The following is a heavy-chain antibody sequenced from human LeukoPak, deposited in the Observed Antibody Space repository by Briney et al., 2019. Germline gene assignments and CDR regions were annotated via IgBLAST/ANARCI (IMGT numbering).Heavy chain of an antibody. CDR1: GFTFSSYA. D-gene: IGHD6-13*01. CDR2: ILYDGSNK. J-gene: IGHJ4*02. Sequence: PGRSLRLSCAASGFTFSSYAMHWVRQAPGKGLEWVAVILYDGSNKYYADSVKGRFTISRDNAKNSLYLQMNSLRVEDTAVYYCARSVRGNSSWYEVGFDYWGQGSLVTVSS. CDR3: ARSVRGNSSWYEVGFDY. V-gene: IGHV3-30-3*01.